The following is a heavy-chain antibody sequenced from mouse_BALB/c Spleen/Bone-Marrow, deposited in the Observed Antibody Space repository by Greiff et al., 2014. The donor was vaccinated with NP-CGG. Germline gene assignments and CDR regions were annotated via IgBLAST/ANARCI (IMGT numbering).Heavy chain of an antibody. CDR2: IWGDGST. J-gene: IGHJ4*01. Sequence: VKLVESGPGLVAPSQSLSITCTVSGFSLTGYGVSWVRQSPGKGLEWLGMIWGDGSTDYNSALKSRLSISKDNSKSQVFLKMNSLQTGDTARYYCARDSFLITRALDYWGQGTSVTVSS. D-gene: IGHD2-4*01. CDR3: ARDSFLITRALDY. CDR1: GFSLTGYG. V-gene: IGHV2-6-7*01.